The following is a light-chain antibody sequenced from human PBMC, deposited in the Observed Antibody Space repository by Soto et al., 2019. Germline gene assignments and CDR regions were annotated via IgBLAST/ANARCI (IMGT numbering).Light chain of an antibody. CDR3: SSYTSSSPPYV. J-gene: IGLJ1*01. V-gene: IGLV2-14*01. CDR2: DVG. CDR1: SSDVGGYNY. Sequence: QSALTQPASVSGSPGQSITISCTGTSSDVGGYNYVSWYQQHPGKAPKLMIYDVGNRPSGVSNRFSGSKSGNTASLTISGLQAEDEADYYCSSYTSSSPPYVFGTGTKVTVL.